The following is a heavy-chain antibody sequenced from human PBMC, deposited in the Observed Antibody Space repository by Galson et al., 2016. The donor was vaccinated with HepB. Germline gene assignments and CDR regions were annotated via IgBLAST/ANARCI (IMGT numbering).Heavy chain of an antibody. D-gene: IGHD6-19*01. CDR3: ARDGTVAPGY. CDR1: GFTFSDYY. J-gene: IGHJ1*01. Sequence: SLRLSCAASGFTFSDYYMSWFRQAPWKGLEWISYITGSGSAIYYADSVKGRFTISRDNTKNSLDLQMNSLRVEDTAVYYCARDGTVAPGYWGQGTLVTVSS. V-gene: IGHV3-11*01. CDR2: ITGSGSAI.